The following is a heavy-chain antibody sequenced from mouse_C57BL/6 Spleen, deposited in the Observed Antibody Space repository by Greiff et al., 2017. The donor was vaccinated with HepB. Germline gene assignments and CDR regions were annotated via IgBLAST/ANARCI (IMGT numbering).Heavy chain of an antibody. D-gene: IGHD2-4*01. CDR1: GFTFSDYY. V-gene: IGHV5-16*01. Sequence: EVKLMESEGGLVQPGSSMKLSCTASGFTFSDYYMAWVRQVPEKGLEWVANINYDGSSTYYLDSLKSRFIISRDNAKNILYLQMSSLKSEDTATYYCARDGYYDYDYYYAMDYWGQGTSVTVSS. CDR2: INYDGSST. J-gene: IGHJ4*01. CDR3: ARDGYYDYDYYYAMDY.